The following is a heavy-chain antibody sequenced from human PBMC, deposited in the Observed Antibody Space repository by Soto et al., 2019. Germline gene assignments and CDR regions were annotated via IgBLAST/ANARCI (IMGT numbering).Heavy chain of an antibody. Sequence: EVQLVESGGGSVLPGGSLRLSCTTSGLTFSHHWMHWVRQVPGKGLEWVSGVKDDGSGTFYADSVKGQFTISRDNAKNTVFLQMNSLRVGDTAVYYCTTVFDYWGQGTLVTVSS. J-gene: IGHJ4*02. CDR1: GLTFSHHW. CDR3: TTVFDY. CDR2: VKDDGSGT. D-gene: IGHD4-4*01. V-gene: IGHV3-74*01.